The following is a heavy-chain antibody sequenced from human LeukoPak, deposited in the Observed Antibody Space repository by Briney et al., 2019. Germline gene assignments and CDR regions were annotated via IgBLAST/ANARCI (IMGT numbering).Heavy chain of an antibody. Sequence: SETLSLTCTVSGGSISSYYWSWIRQPAGKGLEWIGYIYYSGSTNYNPSLKSRVTISVDTSKNQFSLKLSSVTAADAAVYYCARQRAYGSGTDKRNWFDPWGQGTLVTVSS. CDR1: GGSISSYY. CDR2: IYYSGST. D-gene: IGHD3-10*01. J-gene: IGHJ5*02. CDR3: ARQRAYGSGTDKRNWFDP. V-gene: IGHV4-59*08.